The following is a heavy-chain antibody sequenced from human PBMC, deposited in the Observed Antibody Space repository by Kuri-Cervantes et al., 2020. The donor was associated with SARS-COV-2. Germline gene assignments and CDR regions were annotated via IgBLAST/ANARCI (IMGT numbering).Heavy chain of an antibody. Sequence: GESLKISCAAPGFTFSSYWMHWVRQAPGKGLVWVLRINSDGSSTSYADSGKGRFTVSRDKSKNTLYLQMNRMRAEDTAVYYCARESPYCSGGSCYSGAFDIWGQGTMVTVSS. CDR3: ARESPYCSGGSCYSGAFDI. V-gene: IGHV3-74*01. J-gene: IGHJ3*02. CDR2: INSDGSST. D-gene: IGHD2-15*01. CDR1: GFTFSSYW.